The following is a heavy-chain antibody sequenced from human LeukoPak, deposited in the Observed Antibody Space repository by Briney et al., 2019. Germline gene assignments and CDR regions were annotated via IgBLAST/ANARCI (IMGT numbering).Heavy chain of an antibody. CDR3: ARDRGGYDILTGYYYYYYGMDV. CDR1: GFTFSSYS. D-gene: IGHD3-9*01. CDR2: ISSSSSYI. V-gene: IGHV3-21*01. Sequence: GGSLRLSCAASGFTFSSYSMNWVRQAPGKGLEWVSSISSSSSYIYYADSVKGRFTISRDNAKYSLYLQMNSLRAEDTAVYYCARDRGGYDILTGYYYYYYGMDVWGKGTTVTVSS. J-gene: IGHJ6*04.